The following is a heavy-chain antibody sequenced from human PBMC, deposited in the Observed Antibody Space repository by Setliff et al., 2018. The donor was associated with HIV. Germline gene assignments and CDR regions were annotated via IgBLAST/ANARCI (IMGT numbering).Heavy chain of an antibody. CDR3: ARVGERWLQFYYFDN. Sequence: GASVKVSCKASGYTFTTYYIHWVRQAPGQGLEWLGVINPSGGSTSYAQKFQGRVTMTRGTSTGTVYMELSGLRFEDTAMYYCARVGERWLQFYYFDNWGQGTLVTVSS. CDR1: GYTFTTYY. CDR2: INPSGGST. J-gene: IGHJ4*02. V-gene: IGHV1-46*01. D-gene: IGHD5-12*01.